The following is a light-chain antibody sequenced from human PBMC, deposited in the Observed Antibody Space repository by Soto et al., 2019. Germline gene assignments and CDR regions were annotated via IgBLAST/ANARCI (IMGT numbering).Light chain of an antibody. J-gene: IGKJ4*01. CDR1: QSVSSN. CDR2: DSS. Sequence: EIVLTQSPATLSLSPGERATLSCRASQSVSSNLAWYRQKPGQAPRLLIYDSSNRAAGIPARFSGSGSGTDFTLTVSRLEPDDFALYYCQQYGNSPLTFGGGTKVDI. V-gene: IGKV3-11*01. CDR3: QQYGNSPLT.